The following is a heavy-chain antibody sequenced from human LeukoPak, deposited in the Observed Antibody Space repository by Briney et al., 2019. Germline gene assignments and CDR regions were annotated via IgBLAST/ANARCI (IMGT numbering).Heavy chain of an antibody. Sequence: GGSLRLSCAASGFTFSTYGMHWVRQAPGKGLEWVAFIRYDGSNKYYADSVKGRFTISRDNSKNTLYLQMNSLRAEDTAVYYCAKDLAAGTTGGDWFDPWGQGTLVTVSS. CDR3: AKDLAAGTTGGDWFDP. J-gene: IGHJ5*02. D-gene: IGHD1-7*01. CDR1: GFTFSTYG. CDR2: IRYDGSNK. V-gene: IGHV3-30*02.